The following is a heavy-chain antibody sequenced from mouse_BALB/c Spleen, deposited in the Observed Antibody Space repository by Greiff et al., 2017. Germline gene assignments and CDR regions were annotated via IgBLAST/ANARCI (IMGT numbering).Heavy chain of an antibody. V-gene: IGHV2-9*02. CDR2: IWAGGST. CDR3: ARDSQFITTVVPFDY. CDR1: GFSLTSYG. D-gene: IGHD1-1*01. Sequence: VQRVESGPGLVAPSQSLSITCTVSGFSLTSYGVHWVRQPPGKGLEWLGVIWAGGSTNYNSALMSRLSISKDNSKSQVFLKMNSLQTDDTAMYYCARDSQFITTVVPFDYWGQGTTLTVSS. J-gene: IGHJ2*01.